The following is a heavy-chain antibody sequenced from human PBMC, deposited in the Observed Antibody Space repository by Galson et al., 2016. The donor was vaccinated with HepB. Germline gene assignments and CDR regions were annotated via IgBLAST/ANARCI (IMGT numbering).Heavy chain of an antibody. CDR1: GYTFSGHG. V-gene: IGHV1-18*01. Sequence: SVKVSCKASGYTFSGHGIAWVRQAPGQGLEWMGCISPYNGNTDYAQNFQGRITMTTDASTSTAYMEVRSLKSDDTAVYYCARSGIIRVNWFDPWGQGTLVIVSS. D-gene: IGHD3-10*01. CDR3: ARSGIIRVNWFDP. CDR2: ISPYNGNT. J-gene: IGHJ5*02.